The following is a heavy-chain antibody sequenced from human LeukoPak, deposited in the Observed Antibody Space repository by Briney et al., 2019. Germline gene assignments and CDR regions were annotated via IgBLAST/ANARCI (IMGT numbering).Heavy chain of an antibody. D-gene: IGHD3-3*01. CDR2: IYYSGST. J-gene: IGHJ4*02. Sequence: SETLSLTCTVSGGSISSYYWSWIRQPPGKGLEWIGYIYYSGSTDYNPSLKSRVTISVDTSKNQFSLKLSSVTAADTAVYYCARLNYDFWSGYYAGGHYFDYGGQGTLVTVSS. CDR1: GGSISSYY. V-gene: IGHV4-59*08. CDR3: ARLNYDFWSGYYAGGHYFDY.